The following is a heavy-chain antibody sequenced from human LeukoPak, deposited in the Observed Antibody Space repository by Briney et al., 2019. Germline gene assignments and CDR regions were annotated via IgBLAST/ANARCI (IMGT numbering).Heavy chain of an antibody. D-gene: IGHD4-11*01. CDR1: GGSISSSSYY. Sequence: SETLSLTCTVSGGSISSSSYYWGWIRQPPGQGLEWIGRIYYSGSTYYNPSLKSRVTISVDTSKNQFSLKLSSVTAADTAVYYCASGPTVTTIDYWGQGTLVTVSS. J-gene: IGHJ4*02. CDR2: IYYSGST. V-gene: IGHV4-39*01. CDR3: ASGPTVTTIDY.